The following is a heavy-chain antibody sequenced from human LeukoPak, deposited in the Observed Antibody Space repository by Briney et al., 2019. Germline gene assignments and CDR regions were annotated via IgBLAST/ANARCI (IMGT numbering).Heavy chain of an antibody. V-gene: IGHV4-34*01. J-gene: IGHJ4*02. CDR3: ARGGQWLVPAYDY. CDR2: INHSGST. D-gene: IGHD6-19*01. Sequence: SETLSLTCALYGGSFSGYYWSWISQPPGRGLEWIGEINHSGSTNYNPSLKSRVTISVDTSKNQFSLKLSSVTAADTAVYYCARGGQWLVPAYDYWGQGTLVTVSS. CDR1: GGSFSGYY.